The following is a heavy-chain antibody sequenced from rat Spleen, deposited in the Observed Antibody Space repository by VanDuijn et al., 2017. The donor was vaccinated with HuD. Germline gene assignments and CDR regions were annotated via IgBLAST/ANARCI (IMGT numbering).Heavy chain of an antibody. CDR3: ARYNSGFDY. J-gene: IGHJ2*01. CDR1: GFSLTRYN. Sequence: QVQLKESGPGLVQPSQTLSLTCTVSGFSLTRYNVHWVRQSTGKGLEWMGRMRFNGDPSYNSVLRSRLSITRDTSKNQVFLEMNSLQTDDTGTYYCARYNSGFDYWGQGVMVTVSS. V-gene: IGHV2-63*01. D-gene: IGHD4-3*01. CDR2: MRFNGDP.